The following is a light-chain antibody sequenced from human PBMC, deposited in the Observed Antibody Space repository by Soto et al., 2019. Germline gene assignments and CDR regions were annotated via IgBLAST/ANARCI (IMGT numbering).Light chain of an antibody. Sequence: DIQMTQSPSSLSASVGDRVTITCRASQVISNYLAWYQQKPGRVPKLLIYAASTLQSGVPSRFSGSGSGTDFTLTSSSLKPEDVATYYCQKYSTAPWTFGLGTKVEIK. CDR2: AAS. CDR1: QVISNY. CDR3: QKYSTAPWT. J-gene: IGKJ1*01. V-gene: IGKV1-27*01.